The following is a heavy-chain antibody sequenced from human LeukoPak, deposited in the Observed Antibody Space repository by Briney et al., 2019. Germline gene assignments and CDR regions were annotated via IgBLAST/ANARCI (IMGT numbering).Heavy chain of an antibody. Sequence: GGSLRLSCAASGFTFSSYAMSWVRQAPGKGLEWVGRIKSKTDGGTTDYVAPVKGRFTISRDDSKNTLYLQVNSLKTEDTAVYYCTTGGNYYEYWGQGTLVTVSS. V-gene: IGHV3-15*01. D-gene: IGHD1-26*01. CDR3: TTGGNYYEY. CDR1: GFTFSSYA. J-gene: IGHJ4*02. CDR2: IKSKTDGGTT.